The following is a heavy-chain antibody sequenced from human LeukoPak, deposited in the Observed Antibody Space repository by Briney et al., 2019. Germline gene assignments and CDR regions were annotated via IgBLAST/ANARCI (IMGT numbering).Heavy chain of an antibody. CDR3: ARRSTKENGFDF. CDR1: GGSISSSSYY. V-gene: IGHV4-39*01. J-gene: IGHJ5*01. D-gene: IGHD1-1*01. CDR2: IYYSGTT. Sequence: PSETLSLTCTVSGGSISSSSYYWGWIRQPPGEGLEWIGTIYYSGTTYYNPSLGSRVTISLDTSKNQFSLKLTSVTAADTAVYYCARRSTKENGFDFWGQRTLVTVSS.